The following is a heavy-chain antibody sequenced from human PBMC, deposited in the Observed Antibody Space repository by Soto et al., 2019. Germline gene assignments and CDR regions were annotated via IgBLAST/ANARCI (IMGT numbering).Heavy chain of an antibody. Sequence: GGSLRLSCAASGFTFSSYAMSWVRQAPGKGLEWVSAISGSGGSTYYADSVKGRFTISRDNSKNTLYLQMNSLRAEDTAVYYCAKDNRALDYYDSSGYFDYRGQGTLVTVSS. J-gene: IGHJ4*02. D-gene: IGHD3-22*01. CDR1: GFTFSSYA. CDR2: ISGSGGST. V-gene: IGHV3-23*01. CDR3: AKDNRALDYYDSSGYFDY.